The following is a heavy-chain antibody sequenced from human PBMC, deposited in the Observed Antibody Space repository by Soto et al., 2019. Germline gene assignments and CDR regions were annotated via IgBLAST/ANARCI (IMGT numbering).Heavy chain of an antibody. D-gene: IGHD3-3*01. V-gene: IGHV1-18*04. CDR3: ATDRVAGILADAFDS. CDR2: INPYNANT. Sequence: QVQLVQSGTEVKKPGASVKVSCKTSGYTFTNHGINWVRQAPGQGLEWMGWINPYNANTNYAQKLQGRVTMTTDTSTTTAYMDLWCLTSDDPAVYYCATDRVAGILADAFDSWGQGTVVTVSS. J-gene: IGHJ3*02. CDR1: GYTFTNHG.